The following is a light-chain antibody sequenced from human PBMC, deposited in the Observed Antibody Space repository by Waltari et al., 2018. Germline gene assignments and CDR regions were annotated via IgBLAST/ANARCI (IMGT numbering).Light chain of an antibody. CDR2: DVT. CDR3: SSFTSSSTWV. Sequence: QSALTQPASVSGSPGQSITISCPGTASDIGSYNYVSWYQQHPGKAPKLIIYDVTYRPSGVSNRFSGSKSGNTASLTVSGLQAEDEADYYCSSFTSSSTWVFGGGTKLTVL. CDR1: ASDIGSYNY. J-gene: IGLJ3*02. V-gene: IGLV2-14*01.